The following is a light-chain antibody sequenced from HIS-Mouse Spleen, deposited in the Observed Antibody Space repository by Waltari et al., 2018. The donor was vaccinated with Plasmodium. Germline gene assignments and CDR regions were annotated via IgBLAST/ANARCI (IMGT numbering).Light chain of an antibody. Sequence: SYQLTQPPSVSVSPGQTASITCSGDKLGHKYACWYQQHPSQSPVLVIYQDSKRPSGIPERFSGSNSGNTATLTISGTQAMDEADYYCQAWDSSTDYVFGTGTKVTVL. CDR1: KLGHKY. J-gene: IGLJ1*01. CDR2: QDS. CDR3: QAWDSSTDYV. V-gene: IGLV3-1*01.